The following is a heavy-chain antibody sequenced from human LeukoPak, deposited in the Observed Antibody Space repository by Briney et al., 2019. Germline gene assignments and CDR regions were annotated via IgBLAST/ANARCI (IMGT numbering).Heavy chain of an antibody. CDR3: ARRRRAVAGYGFDY. Sequence: SETLSLTCTVSGGSISSSSYYWGWIRQPPGKGLEWIGSIYYSGSTYYNPSLKSRVTISVDTSKNQFSLKLSSVTAADTAVYYCARRRRAVAGYGFDYWGQGTLVTVSS. CDR2: IYYSGST. V-gene: IGHV4-39*01. CDR1: GGSISSSSYY. J-gene: IGHJ4*02. D-gene: IGHD6-19*01.